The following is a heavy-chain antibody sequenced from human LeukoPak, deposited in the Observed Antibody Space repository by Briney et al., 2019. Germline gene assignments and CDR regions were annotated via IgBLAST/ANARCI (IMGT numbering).Heavy chain of an antibody. D-gene: IGHD3-3*01. CDR2: INHSGST. Sequence: PSETLSLTCAVYGGSFSGYYWSWIRQPPGKGLEWIGEINHSGSTNYNPSLKSRVTISVDTSKNQFSLKLSSVTAADTAVYYCARFTIFGVVGMNYWGQGPWSPSPQ. V-gene: IGHV4-34*01. CDR1: GGSFSGYY. CDR3: ARFTIFGVVGMNY. J-gene: IGHJ4*02.